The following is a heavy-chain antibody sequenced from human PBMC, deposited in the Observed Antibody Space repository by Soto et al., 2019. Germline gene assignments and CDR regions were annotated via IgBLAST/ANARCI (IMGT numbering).Heavy chain of an antibody. V-gene: IGHV3-73*01. D-gene: IGHD3-3*01. CDR1: GFTFSGSA. CDR2: IRSKPNNYAT. CDR3: SRQASDFWSGKPQYYMDV. J-gene: IGHJ6*03. Sequence: EVQLVESGGGLVQPGGSLKLSCAASGFTFSGSAMHWVRQASGKGLEWVGRIRSKPNNYATAYGASVNGRFTISRDDSKHTAYLQMTSLNTEDTAVYYCSRQASDFWSGKPQYYMDVWGKVTTVTVSS.